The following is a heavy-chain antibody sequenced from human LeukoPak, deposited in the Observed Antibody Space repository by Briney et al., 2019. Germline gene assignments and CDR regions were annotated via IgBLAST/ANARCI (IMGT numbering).Heavy chain of an antibody. CDR3: AIFLSGSGSDYGMDV. V-gene: IGHV1-69*13. J-gene: IGHJ6*02. D-gene: IGHD3-10*01. CDR2: IIPIFGTA. CDR1: GGTLSSYA. Sequence: SVKVSCKASGGTLSSYAISWVRQAPGQGLEWMGGIIPIFGTANYAQKFQGRVTITADESTSTAYMELSSLRSEDTAVYYCAIFLSGSGSDYGMDVWGQGTTVTVSS.